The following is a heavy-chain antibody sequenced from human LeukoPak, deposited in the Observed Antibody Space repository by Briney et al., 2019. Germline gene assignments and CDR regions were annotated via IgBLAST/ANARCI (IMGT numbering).Heavy chain of an antibody. V-gene: IGHV1-69*13. CDR2: IIPIFGTA. CDR1: GGTFSSYA. Sequence: SVKLSCKASGGTFSSYAINWVRQAPGQGLEWMGGIIPIFGTANYAQKFQGRVTITADESTSTAYMELSSLRSEDTAVYYCATEEIGGAHYWGQGTLVTVSS. D-gene: IGHD3-16*01. J-gene: IGHJ4*02. CDR3: ATEEIGGAHY.